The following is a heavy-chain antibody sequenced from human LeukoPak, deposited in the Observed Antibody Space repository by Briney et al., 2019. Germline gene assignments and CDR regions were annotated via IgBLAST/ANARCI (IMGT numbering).Heavy chain of an antibody. CDR2: IYYSGST. Sequence: SETLSLTCTVSGGSISSYYWGWIRQPPGKGLEWIGSIYYSGSTYYNPSLKSRVTISVDTSKNQFSLKLSSVTAADTAVYYCAREVVGATQLDYWGQGTLVTVSS. CDR3: AREVVGATQLDY. V-gene: IGHV4-39*07. D-gene: IGHD1-26*01. J-gene: IGHJ4*02. CDR1: GGSISSYY.